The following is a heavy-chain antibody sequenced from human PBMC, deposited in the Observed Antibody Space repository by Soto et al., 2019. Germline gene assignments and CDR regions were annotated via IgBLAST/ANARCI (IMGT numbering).Heavy chain of an antibody. Sequence: EALCVMSQVPGGSMRSYYSSGIRQPPGKGLEWIGYIYYSGSTNYNPSLKSRVTISVDTSKNQFSLKLSSVTAADTAVYYCARWPTWNKDSSYYYYGMDVWGQGTKVTV. CDR3: ARWPTWNKDSSYYYYGMDV. CDR2: IYYSGST. V-gene: IGHV4-59*01. CDR1: GGSMRSYY. J-gene: IGHJ6*02. D-gene: IGHD3-22*01.